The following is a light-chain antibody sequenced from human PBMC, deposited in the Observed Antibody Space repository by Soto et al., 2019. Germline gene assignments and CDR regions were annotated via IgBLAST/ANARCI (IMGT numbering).Light chain of an antibody. CDR2: GAS. CDR3: QQYKNWPT. J-gene: IGKJ1*01. CDR1: QSVSSN. Sequence: EIVMTQCPATLCVSPGERATLSCRASQSVSSNLAWYQQKPGQAPRLLIYGASTRATGIPARFSGSGSGTECTLTISSLQSEDFAVYYCQQYKNWPTFGQGTKV. V-gene: IGKV3-15*01.